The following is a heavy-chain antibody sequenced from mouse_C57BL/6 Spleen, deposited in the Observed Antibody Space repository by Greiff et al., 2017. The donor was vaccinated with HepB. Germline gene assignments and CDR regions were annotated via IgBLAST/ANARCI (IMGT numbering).Heavy chain of an antibody. V-gene: IGHV1-76*01. D-gene: IGHD1-1*01. CDR2: IYPGSGDT. CDR1: GYTFTDYY. Sequence: QVQLQQSGAELVRPGASVKLSCKASGYTFTDYYINWVKQRPGQGLEWIARIYPGSGDTYYNEKFKGKATLTAEKSSSTAYMQLSSLTSEDSAVYFSTKADYDSSYDAMDYWGQGTSVTVSS. CDR3: TKADYDSSYDAMDY. J-gene: IGHJ4*01.